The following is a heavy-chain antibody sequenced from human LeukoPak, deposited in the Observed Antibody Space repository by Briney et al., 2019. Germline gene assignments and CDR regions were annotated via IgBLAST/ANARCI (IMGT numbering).Heavy chain of an antibody. CDR2: ISYDGSNK. J-gene: IGHJ4*02. CDR3: ARVHDSSGYYYEPDY. V-gene: IGHV3-30*03. Sequence: GGSLRLSCAASGFTFSSYSMNWVRQAPGKGLEWVAVISYDGSNKYYADSVKGRFTISRDNSKNTLYLQMNSLRAEDTAVYYCARVHDSSGYYYEPDYWGQGTLVTVSS. CDR1: GFTFSSYS. D-gene: IGHD3-22*01.